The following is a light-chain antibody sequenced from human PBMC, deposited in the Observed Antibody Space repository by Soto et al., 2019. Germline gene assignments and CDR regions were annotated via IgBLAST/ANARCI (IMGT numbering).Light chain of an antibody. CDR2: EVT. CDR3: SSYAGSNILV. V-gene: IGLV2-8*01. Sequence: QSALTQPPSASGSPGQSVTISCTGTSSDVGGYNYVSWYQQHPGKVPKLMIYEVTKRPSGVPDRFSGSKSGNTASPTVSGLQAEDEADYYCSSYAGSNILVFGGGTKLTVL. CDR1: SSDVGGYNY. J-gene: IGLJ3*02.